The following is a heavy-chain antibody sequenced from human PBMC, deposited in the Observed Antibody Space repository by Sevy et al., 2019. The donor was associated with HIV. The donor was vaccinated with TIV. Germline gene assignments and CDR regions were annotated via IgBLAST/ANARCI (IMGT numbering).Heavy chain of an antibody. CDR3: ARGFYDYGDYVSGIFFDY. J-gene: IGHJ4*02. V-gene: IGHV3-30-3*01. CDR2: ISYDGSNK. D-gene: IGHD4-17*01. CDR1: GFTFSSYA. Sequence: GGSLRLSCAASGFTFSSYAMHWVRQAPGKGLEWVAVISYDGSNKYDADSVKGRFTISRDNSKNTLYLQMNSLRAEDTAVYYCARGFYDYGDYVSGIFFDYRGQGTLVTVSS.